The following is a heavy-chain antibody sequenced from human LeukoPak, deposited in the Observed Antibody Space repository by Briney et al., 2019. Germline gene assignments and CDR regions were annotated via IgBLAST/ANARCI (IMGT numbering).Heavy chain of an antibody. Sequence: VASVMVSCKASGYTFTSYGISWVRQAPGQGLEWMGWISDYNGNTNYAQKLQGRVTMTTDTSTSTAYMELRSLRSDDTAVYYCARDSDTMVRGGLGPYGMDVWGQGTTVTVSS. CDR3: ARDSDTMVRGGLGPYGMDV. D-gene: IGHD3-10*01. CDR2: ISDYNGNT. V-gene: IGHV1-18*01. J-gene: IGHJ6*02. CDR1: GYTFTSYG.